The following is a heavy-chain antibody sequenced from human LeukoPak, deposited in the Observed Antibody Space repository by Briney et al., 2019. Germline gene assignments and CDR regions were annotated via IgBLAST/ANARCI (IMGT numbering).Heavy chain of an antibody. CDR2: IYHSGST. V-gene: IGHV4-38-2*02. J-gene: IGHJ4*02. CDR3: ARTPQLERGGQLIDY. CDR1: GYSISSGYY. D-gene: IGHD1-1*01. Sequence: SETLSLTCTVSGYSISSGYYWGWIRQPPGKGLEWIGSIYHSGSTYYNPSLKSRVTISVDTSKNQFSLKLNSVTAADTAVYYCARTPQLERGGQLIDYWGQGTLVAVSS.